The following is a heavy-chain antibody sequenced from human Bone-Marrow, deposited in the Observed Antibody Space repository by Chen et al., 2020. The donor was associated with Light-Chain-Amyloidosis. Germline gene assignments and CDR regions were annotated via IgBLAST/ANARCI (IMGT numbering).Heavy chain of an antibody. CDR2: IYPDDSDA. V-gene: IGHV5-51*01. D-gene: IGHD5-12*01. CDR1: GYTCPNYW. Sequence: EVQLEQSGPEVKKPGESLKISCKGSGYTCPNYWIGWVRQMPGKGLEWMGVIYPDDSDARYSPSFEGQVTISADKSITTAYQQWRSLKASDTAMYYCARRRDGYNFDYWGQGTLVTVSS. CDR3: ARRRDGYNFDY. J-gene: IGHJ4*02.